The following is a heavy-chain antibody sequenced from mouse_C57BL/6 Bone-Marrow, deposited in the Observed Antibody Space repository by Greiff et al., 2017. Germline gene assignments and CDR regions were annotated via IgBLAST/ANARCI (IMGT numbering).Heavy chain of an antibody. CDR2: INPSSGYT. CDR3: APLRDYYAMGY. Sequence: QVQLQQSGAELARPGASVKMSCKASGYTFTSYTMHWVKQRPGQGLEWIGYINPSSGYTKYNQKFKDKATLTADKSSSTAYMQRSRLTSEDSAVYYCAPLRDYYAMGYWGQGTSVTVSS. J-gene: IGHJ4*01. CDR1: GYTFTSYT. D-gene: IGHD1-1*01. V-gene: IGHV1-4*01.